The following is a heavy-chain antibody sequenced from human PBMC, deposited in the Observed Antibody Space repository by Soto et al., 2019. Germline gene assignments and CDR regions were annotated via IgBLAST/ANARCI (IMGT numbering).Heavy chain of an antibody. D-gene: IGHD1-1*01. CDR3: AKPGGRLTRYFDY. CDR1: GFTFSTYS. Sequence: GSLRLSCAASGFTFSTYSINWVRQAPGKGLEWVSVIDPSGGVTFYADSVKGRFTISRDNSRNTVYLQMSSLRDEDTAVYYCAKPGGRLTRYFDYWGQGSLVTVSS. CDR2: IDPSGGVT. V-gene: IGHV3-23*01. J-gene: IGHJ4*02.